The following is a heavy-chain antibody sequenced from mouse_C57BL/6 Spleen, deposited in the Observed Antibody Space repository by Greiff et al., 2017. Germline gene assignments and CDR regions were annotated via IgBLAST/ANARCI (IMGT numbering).Heavy chain of an antibody. CDR3: ARSLITTGVGV. Sequence: EVMLVESGGGLVKPGGSLKLSCAASGFTFSDYGMHWVRQAPEKGLEWVAYISSGSSTIYYADTVKGRFTISRDNAKNTLFLQMTSLRSEDTAMYYCARSLITTGVGVWGTGTTVTVSS. V-gene: IGHV5-17*01. J-gene: IGHJ1*03. D-gene: IGHD1-1*01. CDR1: GFTFSDYG. CDR2: ISSGSSTI.